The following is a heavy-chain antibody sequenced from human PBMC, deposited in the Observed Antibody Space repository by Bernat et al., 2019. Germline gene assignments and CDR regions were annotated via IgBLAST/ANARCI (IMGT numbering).Heavy chain of an antibody. V-gene: IGHV3-30-3*01. CDR1: GFTFSSYA. CDR2: ISYDGSNK. D-gene: IGHD6-13*01. CDR3: ARDTAAAVLYYFDY. Sequence: QVQLVESGGGVVQPGRSLRLSCAASGFTFSSYAMHWVRQAPGKGLEWVAVISYDGSNKYYADSVKGRFTISRDNSKNTLYLQMNSLRAEDTAVYYCARDTAAAVLYYFDYWGQGTLVTVSS. J-gene: IGHJ4*02.